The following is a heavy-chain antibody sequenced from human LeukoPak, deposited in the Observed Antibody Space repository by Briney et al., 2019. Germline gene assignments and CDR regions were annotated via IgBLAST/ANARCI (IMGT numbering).Heavy chain of an antibody. J-gene: IGHJ4*02. V-gene: IGHV1-2*02. D-gene: IGHD6-6*01. CDR1: GYTFTDYY. Sequence: ASVKVSCKASGYTFTDYYMYWVRQAPGQGLEWMGWIHPNSGGTNYAQKFQGRVTTTRDTSISTAYMDLSRLRSDDTAVYYCARGHSSSPSFDYWGQGTLVTVSS. CDR3: ARGHSSSPSFDY. CDR2: IHPNSGGT.